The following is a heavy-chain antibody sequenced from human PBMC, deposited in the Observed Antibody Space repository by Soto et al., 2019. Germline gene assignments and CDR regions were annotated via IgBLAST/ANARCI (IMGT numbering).Heavy chain of an antibody. V-gene: IGHV3-23*01. CDR2: ISGSGGST. CDR1: GFTFSSYS. J-gene: IGHJ4*02. Sequence: PGESLKISCAASGFTFSSYSMNWVRQAPGKGLEWVSSISGSGGSTYYADSVKGRFTISRDNSKNTLYLQMNSLRAEDTAVYYCAKVHPASRVFPAYWGQGTLVTVSS. D-gene: IGHD2-2*01. CDR3: AKVHPASRVFPAY.